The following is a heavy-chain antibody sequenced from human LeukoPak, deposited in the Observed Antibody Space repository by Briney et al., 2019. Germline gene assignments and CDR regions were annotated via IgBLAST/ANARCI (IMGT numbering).Heavy chain of an antibody. D-gene: IGHD1-1*01. CDR2: IYSGGST. Sequence: GGSPRLSCAASGFTVSSNYMSWVRQAPGKGLEWVSVIYSGGSTYYADSVKGRFTISRDNSKNTLYLQMNSLRAEDTAVYYCARDRKGTYYMDVWGKGTTVTISS. J-gene: IGHJ6*03. CDR3: ARDRKGTYYMDV. V-gene: IGHV3-66*01. CDR1: GFTVSSNY.